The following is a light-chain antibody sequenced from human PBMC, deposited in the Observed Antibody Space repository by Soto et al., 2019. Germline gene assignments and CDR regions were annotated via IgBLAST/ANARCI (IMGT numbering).Light chain of an antibody. CDR2: EVS. CDR1: SSDVGGYHY. Sequence: QSALTQPPSASGSPGQSVTISCTGTSSDVGGYHYVSWYQQHPGKAPKLIIYEVSNRPSGVSNRFSGSKSGNTASLTISGLQAEDEADYYCNSYTSKSTGVFGTGTKLTVL. J-gene: IGLJ1*01. V-gene: IGLV2-14*01. CDR3: NSYTSKSTGV.